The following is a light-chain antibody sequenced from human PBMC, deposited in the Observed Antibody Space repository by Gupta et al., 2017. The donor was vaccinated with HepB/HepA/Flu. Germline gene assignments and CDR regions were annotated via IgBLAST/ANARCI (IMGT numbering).Light chain of an antibody. V-gene: IGKV1-39*01. J-gene: IGKJ5*01. CDR2: TTS. Sequence: DIQMTQSPSSLSASVGDTVTITCRASQSINTFLHWYQQRPGRAPKPLISTTSTLQSGVPSRFSGSGSGTDFTLTISSLQPEDFATYYCQQTYTTPITFGQGTRLEIK. CDR3: QQTYTTPIT. CDR1: QSINTF.